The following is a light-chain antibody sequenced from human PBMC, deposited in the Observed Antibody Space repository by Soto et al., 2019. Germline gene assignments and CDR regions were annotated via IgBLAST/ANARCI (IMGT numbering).Light chain of an antibody. J-gene: IGKJ2*01. V-gene: IGKV4-1*01. Sequence: IVLTQSPDSLAVSLGERASINCKSSQSLLFTSNNHNYLAWYQQKPVQPPKLLFYWASIRNYGVPDRFSGSGSGTDFTLTISSLQAEDVAVYYCLQHYENPPYTLGQGTKLEIK. CDR2: WAS. CDR3: LQHYENPPYT. CDR1: QSLLFTSNNHNY.